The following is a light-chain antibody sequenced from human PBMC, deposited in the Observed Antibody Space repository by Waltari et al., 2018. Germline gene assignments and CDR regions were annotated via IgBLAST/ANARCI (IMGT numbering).Light chain of an antibody. CDR1: SSDVGSYNL. J-gene: IGLJ1*01. Sequence: QSALTQPASVSGSPGQSITISCTGASSDVGSYNLGSWYRQHPGKAPKLVIYEVNRRPSGVSHRFSGSKSGNTASLTISGLQTEDEADYFCCSYAGSSTYVFGTGTKVTVL. V-gene: IGLV2-23*02. CDR3: CSYAGSSTYV. CDR2: EVN.